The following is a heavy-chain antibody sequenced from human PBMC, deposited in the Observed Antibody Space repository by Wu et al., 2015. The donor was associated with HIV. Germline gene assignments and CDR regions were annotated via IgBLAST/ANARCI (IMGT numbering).Heavy chain of an antibody. J-gene: IGHJ1*01. D-gene: IGHD1-7*01. V-gene: IGHV1-8*02. Sequence: QVQLVQSGTVVQKPGTSVRVSCKISGYRFTSFNINWIRQVHGRGLEWMGWMDPKSGSAAFGRNFQGRVSMTKNNSISTAYMELSRVTSDDTAIYYCARGGTSSLLPATFAWNLPSNTWGQGTRVVVSS. CDR3: ARGGTSSLLPATFAWNLPSNT. CDR2: MDPKSGSA. CDR1: GYRFTSFN.